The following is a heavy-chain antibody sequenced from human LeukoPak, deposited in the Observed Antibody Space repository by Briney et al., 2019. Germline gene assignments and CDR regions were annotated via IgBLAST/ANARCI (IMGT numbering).Heavy chain of an antibody. J-gene: IGHJ4*02. Sequence: PGGSLRLSCAASGFALSNYWMSWVRQAPGKGLQWVANINQDGSEKNYVDSVKGRFIISRDNARNSLSVQMRSLRAEDTAVYYCVRDRVAYFGSWGRGTLVTVSS. V-gene: IGHV3-7*01. CDR1: GFALSNYW. CDR2: INQDGSEK. D-gene: IGHD2-15*01. CDR3: VRDRVAYFGS.